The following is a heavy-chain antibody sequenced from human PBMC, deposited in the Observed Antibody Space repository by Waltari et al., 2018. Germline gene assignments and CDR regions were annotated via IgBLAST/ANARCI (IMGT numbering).Heavy chain of an antibody. CDR2: IYVRGST. CDR1: GGSISSGSYY. J-gene: IGHJ4*02. CDR3: ARENSVWGSYRNTGGWYFDY. Sequence: QVQLQESGPGLVKPSQTLSLTCTVSGGSISSGSYYWSWIRQPAGKGREWIGLIYVRGSTNYDPSRKSRVTISVDTAKTPFSLKLSSVTAADTAVYYCARENSVWGSYRNTGGWYFDYWGQGTLVTVSS. D-gene: IGHD3-16*02. V-gene: IGHV4-61*02.